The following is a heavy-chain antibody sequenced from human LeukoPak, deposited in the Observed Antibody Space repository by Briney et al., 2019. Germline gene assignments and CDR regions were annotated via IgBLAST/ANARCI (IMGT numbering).Heavy chain of an antibody. CDR3: ARCHTEGAAFDI. CDR2: ISSSSSYI. CDR1: GFTFSSYS. J-gene: IGHJ3*02. V-gene: IGHV3-21*01. Sequence: GGSLRLSCAASGFTFSSYSMNWVRQAPGKGLEWVSSISSSSSYIYYADSVKGRFTISRDNSKNTLYLQMNSLRAEDTAVYYCARCHTEGAAFDIWGQGTMVTVSS. D-gene: IGHD4/OR15-4a*01.